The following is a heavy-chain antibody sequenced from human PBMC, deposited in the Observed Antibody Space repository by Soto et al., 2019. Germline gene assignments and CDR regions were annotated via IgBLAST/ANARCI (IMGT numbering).Heavy chain of an antibody. Sequence: PSETLSLTCTVSGGSISSGGYYWSWIRQHPGKGLEWIGYIYYSGSTYYNPSLKSRVTISVDTSKNQFSLKLSSVTAADTAVYYCARVTSVYCYYMDVWGKGTTVTVSS. J-gene: IGHJ6*03. CDR1: GGSISSGGYY. V-gene: IGHV4-31*03. CDR3: ARVTSVYCYYMDV. CDR2: IYYSGST.